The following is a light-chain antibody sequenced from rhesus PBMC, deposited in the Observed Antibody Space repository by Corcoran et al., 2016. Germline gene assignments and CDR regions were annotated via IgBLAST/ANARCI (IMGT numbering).Light chain of an antibody. CDR1: QSVSSN. V-gene: IGKV3-35*01. J-gene: IGKJ4*01. CDR3: QRRNNWLT. Sequence: EIVMTQSPATLSLYPGERATLSCRASQSVSSNLAWYQQKPGQAPRLLIYYASNRATGIPDRFSGSGAGTDFSLTISSLGPEDVGVYYCQRRNNWLTFGGGTKVELK. CDR2: YAS.